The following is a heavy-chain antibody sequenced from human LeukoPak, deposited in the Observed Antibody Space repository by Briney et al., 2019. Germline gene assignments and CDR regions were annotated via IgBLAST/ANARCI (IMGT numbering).Heavy chain of an antibody. CDR3: ARDHSTGGPFGY. Sequence: ASVKVSCKASNYIFSSYGISWVRQAPGQGLEWMAWINAYNGDTNYAQKLQGRVTMTTDTSTSTAYMELRSLRSDDTAVYYCARDHSTGGPFGYWGQGTLVTVSS. CDR2: INAYNGDT. D-gene: IGHD6-25*01. J-gene: IGHJ4*02. V-gene: IGHV1-18*01. CDR1: NYIFSSYG.